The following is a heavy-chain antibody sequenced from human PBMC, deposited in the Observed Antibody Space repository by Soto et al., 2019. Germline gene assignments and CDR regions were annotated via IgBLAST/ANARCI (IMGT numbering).Heavy chain of an antibody. Sequence: KPSETLSLTCAVYAGSFSGYYWSWIRQPPGKGLEWIGEINHSGSTNYNPSLKSRVTISVDTSKNQFSLKLSSVTAADTAVYYCARLPVIAAAGSYYYSGMDVWGQGTTVTVSS. V-gene: IGHV4-34*01. CDR3: ARLPVIAAAGSYYYSGMDV. CDR2: INHSGST. J-gene: IGHJ6*02. CDR1: AGSFSGYY. D-gene: IGHD6-13*01.